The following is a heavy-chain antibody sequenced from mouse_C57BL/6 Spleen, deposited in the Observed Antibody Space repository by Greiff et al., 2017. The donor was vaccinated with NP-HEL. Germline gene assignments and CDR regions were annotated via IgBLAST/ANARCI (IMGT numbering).Heavy chain of an antibody. J-gene: IGHJ4*01. CDR2: IYPGNSDT. CDR3: TRYSNYDYAMDY. Sequence: VQLQQSGTVLARPGASVKMSCKTSGYTFTSYWMHWVKQRPGQGLEWIGAIYPGNSDTSYNQKFKGKAKLTAVTSASTAYMELSSLTNEDSAVYYCTRYSNYDYAMDYWGQGTSVTVSS. V-gene: IGHV1-5*01. D-gene: IGHD2-5*01. CDR1: GYTFTSYW.